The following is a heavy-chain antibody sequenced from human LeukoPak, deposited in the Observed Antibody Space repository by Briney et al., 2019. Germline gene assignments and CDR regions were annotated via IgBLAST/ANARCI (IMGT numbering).Heavy chain of an antibody. Sequence: APVKVSCKASGYTFTSYDINWVRQATGQGLEWMGWMNPVSANTGYAQKFQGRATITRNTSISTAYMELSSLRSEDTAVYYCARGGGYSYGALDYWGQGTPVTVSS. D-gene: IGHD5-18*01. J-gene: IGHJ4*02. CDR1: GYTFTSYD. V-gene: IGHV1-8*03. CDR3: ARGGGYSYGALDY. CDR2: MNPVSANT.